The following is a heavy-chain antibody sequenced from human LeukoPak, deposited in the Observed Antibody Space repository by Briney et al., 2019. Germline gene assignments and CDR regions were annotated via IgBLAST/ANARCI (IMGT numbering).Heavy chain of an antibody. CDR1: GFTFSSYA. J-gene: IGHJ4*02. CDR2: ISYDGSNK. D-gene: IGHD5-18*01. Sequence: GGSLRLSCAASGFTFSSYAMHWVRQAPGKGLEWVAVISYDGSNKYYADSVKGRFTISRDNSKNTLYPQMNSLRAEDTAVYYCARDGQLWSNGGFDYWGQGTLVTVSS. CDR3: ARDGQLWSNGGFDY. V-gene: IGHV3-30-3*01.